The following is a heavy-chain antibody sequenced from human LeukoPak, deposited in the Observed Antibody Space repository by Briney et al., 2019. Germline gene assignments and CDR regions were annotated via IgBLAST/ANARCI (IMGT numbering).Heavy chain of an antibody. CDR2: IYYSGNT. D-gene: IGHD2-15*01. J-gene: IGHJ4*02. CDR3: ARHYCSGDNCYYFDY. Sequence: PSETLSLTXTVSGGSISSYYWSWIRQPPGEGLEWIGYIYYSGNTNYNPSLESRVTISVDTSKNQFSLKLSSVTAADTAVYYCARHYCSGDNCYYFDYWGQRALVTVSS. V-gene: IGHV4-59*01. CDR1: GGSISSYY.